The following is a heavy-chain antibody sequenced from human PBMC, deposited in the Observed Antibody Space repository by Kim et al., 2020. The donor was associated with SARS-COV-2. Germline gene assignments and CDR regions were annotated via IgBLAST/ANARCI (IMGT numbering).Heavy chain of an antibody. V-gene: IGHV4-34*01. CDR2: INHSGST. D-gene: IGHD2-2*01. Sequence: SETLSLTCAVYGGSFSGYYWSWIRQPPGKGLEWIGEINHSGSTNYNPSLKSRVTISVDTSKNQFSLKLSSVTAADTAVYYCASGLPAAMSLRGRRYYYYYGMDVWGQGTTVTVSS. CDR1: GGSFSGYY. CDR3: ASGLPAAMSLRGRRYYYYYGMDV. J-gene: IGHJ6*02.